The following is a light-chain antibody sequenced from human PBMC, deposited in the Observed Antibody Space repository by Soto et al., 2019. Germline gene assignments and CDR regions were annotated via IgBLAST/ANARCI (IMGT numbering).Light chain of an antibody. J-gene: IGKJ1*01. V-gene: IGKV1-5*01. Sequence: DIQVTQSPATLSSSVREAFTITCRASESIDNWLAWYQQKPGKAPKLLIFAASTLVRGVPSKFSGRGSGTEFTLTISSLQADDFATYYCQQYHTDWTFGQGTKVDIK. CDR3: QQYHTDWT. CDR1: ESIDNW. CDR2: AAS.